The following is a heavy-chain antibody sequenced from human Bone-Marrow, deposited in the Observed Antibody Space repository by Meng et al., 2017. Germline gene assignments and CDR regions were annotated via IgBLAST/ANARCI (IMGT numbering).Heavy chain of an antibody. Sequence: QGELQESGPGLGKPSPTLSLTCTVSGGSISSGGYYWSWIRQHPGKGLEWIGYIYYSGSTYYNPSLKSLVTISVDTSKNQFSLKLSSVTAADTAVYYCARGRRGYCSGGSCYHSNWFDPWGQGTLVTVSS. V-gene: IGHV4-31*01. J-gene: IGHJ5*02. CDR1: GGSISSGGYY. CDR3: ARGRRGYCSGGSCYHSNWFDP. CDR2: IYYSGST. D-gene: IGHD2-15*01.